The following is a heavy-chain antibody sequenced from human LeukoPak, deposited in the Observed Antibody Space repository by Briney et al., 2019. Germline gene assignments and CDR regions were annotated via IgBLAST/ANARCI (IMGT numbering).Heavy chain of an antibody. J-gene: IGHJ3*02. CDR1: GGSISSGSYY. D-gene: IGHD1-1*01. V-gene: IGHV4-61*02. CDR3: ARGGLEGLSAFDI. CDR2: IYTSGST. Sequence: SQTLSLTCTVSGGSISSGSYYWSWIRQPAGKGLEWIGRIYTSGSTNYNPSLKSRVTISVDTSKNQFSLKLSSVTAADTAVYYCARGGLEGLSAFDIWGQGTMVTVSS.